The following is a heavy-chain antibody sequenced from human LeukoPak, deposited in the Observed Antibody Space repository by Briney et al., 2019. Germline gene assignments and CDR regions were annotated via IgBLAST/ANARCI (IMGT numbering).Heavy chain of an antibody. D-gene: IGHD4-23*01. Sequence: GGSLRLSCAASGFTFSGSAMHWVRQASGKGLEWVGRIRSKANSYATAYAASVKGRFTISRDDSKNTAYLQMNSLKTEDTAAYYCTDGGNGDYWGQGTLVTVSS. CDR3: TDGGNGDY. V-gene: IGHV3-73*01. CDR1: GFTFSGSA. J-gene: IGHJ4*02. CDR2: IRSKANSYAT.